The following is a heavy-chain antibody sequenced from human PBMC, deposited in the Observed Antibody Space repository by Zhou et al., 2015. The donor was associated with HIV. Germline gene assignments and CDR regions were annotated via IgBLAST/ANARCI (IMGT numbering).Heavy chain of an antibody. Sequence: QVQLVQSGAEVKKPGASVKVSCKASGYTFTGYYMHWVRQAPGQGLEWMGWINPNSGGTNYVQKFQGRVTMTRDTSISTAYMELSRLRSDDTAVYYCARDPPYSSSWGFDYWGQGTLVTVSS. V-gene: IGHV1-2*02. CDR2: INPNSGGT. J-gene: IGHJ4*02. CDR1: GYTFTGYY. CDR3: ARDPPYSSSWGFDY. D-gene: IGHD6-13*01.